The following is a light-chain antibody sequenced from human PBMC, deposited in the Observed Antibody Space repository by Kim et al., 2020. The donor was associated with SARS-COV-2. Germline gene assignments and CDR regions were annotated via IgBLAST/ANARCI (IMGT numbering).Light chain of an antibody. V-gene: IGKV1-39*01. Sequence: AAVGDRVSITCRASQTISSYLNWYQHKPGKAPMLLIYGGSTLQSGVPSRFSGSGSGTDFSLTITSLQPEDFATYYCQQSHRMPYNFGQGTKVDIK. CDR3: QQSHRMPYN. J-gene: IGKJ2*01. CDR2: GGS. CDR1: QTISSY.